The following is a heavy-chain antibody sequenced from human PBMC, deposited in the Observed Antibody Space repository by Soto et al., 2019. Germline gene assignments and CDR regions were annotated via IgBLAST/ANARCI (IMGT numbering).Heavy chain of an antibody. J-gene: IGHJ5*02. CDR3: TRDASRDSSARGWFDP. CDR1: GFTFRSFT. CDR2: ISSNSAYI. D-gene: IGHD6-13*01. V-gene: IGHV3-21*01. Sequence: PGGSLRLCCAASGFTFRSFTMNWVRRAPGKGLEWVSTISSNSAYIYYTDALRGRFTISRDNAKNSLHLQMNSLRAEDTAVYYCTRDASRDSSARGWFDPWGPGTLVTVSS.